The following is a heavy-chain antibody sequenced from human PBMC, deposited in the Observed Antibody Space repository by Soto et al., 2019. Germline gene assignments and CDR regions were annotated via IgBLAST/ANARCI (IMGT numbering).Heavy chain of an antibody. CDR2: ISGSGGST. V-gene: IGHV3-23*01. CDR1: GFTFTSYA. Sequence: GGSLRLSCASSGFTFTSYAMSLVRQAPGKGLEWVSTISGSGGSTNYADSVKGRFTISRDNSKNTLYLQMSSLRAEDTAVYYCAKHILFDYWGQGTLVTVSS. J-gene: IGHJ4*02. CDR3: AKHILFDY.